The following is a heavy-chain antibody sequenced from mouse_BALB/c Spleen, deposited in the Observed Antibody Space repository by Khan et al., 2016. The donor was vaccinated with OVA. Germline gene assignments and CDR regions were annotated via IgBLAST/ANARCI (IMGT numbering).Heavy chain of an antibody. CDR3: ARESSYWYFDV. J-gene: IGHJ1*01. Sequence: QIQLVQSGPELKKPGETVKISCKASGYTFTNYRMNWMKQAPGKGLKWMGWINTYTGEPTYADDFKGRFAFSLETSASTAYLQINNLKNEDMATYFCARESSYWYFDVWGAGTTVTVSP. V-gene: IGHV9-1*02. D-gene: IGHD1-1*01. CDR1: GYTFTNYR. CDR2: INTYTGEP.